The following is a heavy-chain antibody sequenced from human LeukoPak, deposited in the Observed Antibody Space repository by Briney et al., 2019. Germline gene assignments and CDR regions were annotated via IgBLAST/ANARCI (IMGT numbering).Heavy chain of an antibody. CDR3: ARVGPGGVVPAAMDYFDY. Sequence: GRSLRLSCAASGFTFSSYGMHWVRQAPGKGLEWVAVIWYDGSNKYYADSVKGRFTISRDNSKNTLYLQMNSLRAEDTAVYYCARVGPGGVVPAAMDYFDYWGQGTLVTVSS. CDR2: IWYDGSNK. CDR1: GFTFSSYG. V-gene: IGHV3-33*08. D-gene: IGHD2-2*01. J-gene: IGHJ4*02.